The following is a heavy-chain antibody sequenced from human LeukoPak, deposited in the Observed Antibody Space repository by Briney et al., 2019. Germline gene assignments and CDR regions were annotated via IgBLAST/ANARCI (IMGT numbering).Heavy chain of an antibody. J-gene: IGHJ4*02. D-gene: IGHD7-27*01. V-gene: IGHV1-18*01. CDR1: GYTFTSYG. CDR3: ARDYRTGFDY. CDR2: ISTYNGNT. Sequence: GASVTDSCKASGYTFTSYGISWVRQAPGQGLEWLGWISTYNGNTHYAQKLQGRVTMTTDTSTTTAYMELRSLRSDDTAVYYCARDYRTGFDYWGQGTLVTVSS.